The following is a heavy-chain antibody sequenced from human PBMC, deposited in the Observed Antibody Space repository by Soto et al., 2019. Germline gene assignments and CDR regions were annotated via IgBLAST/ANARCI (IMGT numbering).Heavy chain of an antibody. Sequence: QVQLVQSGAEVKKPGSSVKVSCKASRGTFSRYAISWVRQAPGQGLEWMGGIIPIFGTANYAQKFQGRVAITADESTSTAYMEMSSLRSDDTAVYYCARDHGYNAFDIWGQGTMVTVSS. V-gene: IGHV1-69*12. CDR3: ARDHGYNAFDI. J-gene: IGHJ3*02. CDR2: IIPIFGTA. CDR1: RGTFSRYA. D-gene: IGHD5-18*01.